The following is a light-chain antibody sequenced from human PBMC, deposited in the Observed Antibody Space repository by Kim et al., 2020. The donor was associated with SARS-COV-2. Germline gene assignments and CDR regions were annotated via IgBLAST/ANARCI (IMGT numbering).Light chain of an antibody. CDR1: SSDVGGYNH. J-gene: IGLJ2*01. Sequence: GQSITISCTGTSSDVGGYNHVSWYQQHPGKAPKLVIYDVTKRPSGVSNRFSGSKSGNTASMTISGLQAEDEADYYCSSFAGNSTFVFGGGTQLTVL. CDR2: DVT. CDR3: SSFAGNSTFV. V-gene: IGLV2-14*04.